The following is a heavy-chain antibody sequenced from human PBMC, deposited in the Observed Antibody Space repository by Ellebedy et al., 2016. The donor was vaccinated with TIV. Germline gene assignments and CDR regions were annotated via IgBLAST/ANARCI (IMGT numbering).Heavy chain of an antibody. J-gene: IGHJ4*02. Sequence: GESLKISCKGSGYSFTSYWIGWVRQMPGKGLEWMWFIYPGDSYTRYSPSFQGQVTISADKSISTAYLQWSSLKASDTDMYYCARRKQQLVQEPFDYWGQGTLVTVSS. D-gene: IGHD6-13*01. CDR2: IYPGDSYT. CDR1: GYSFTSYW. V-gene: IGHV5-51*01. CDR3: ARRKQQLVQEPFDY.